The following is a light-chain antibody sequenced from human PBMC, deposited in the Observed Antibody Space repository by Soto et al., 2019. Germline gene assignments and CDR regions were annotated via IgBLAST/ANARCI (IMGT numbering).Light chain of an antibody. CDR3: QQFNRWT. Sequence: IQMTQSPSTLSASVGDRVTITCRASQSISSWLAWYQQKPGKAPKLLIYKASSLESGVPSRFSGSGSGTEFTLTISSLQPDDFATYYCQQFNRWTFGQGAKVDVK. CDR2: KAS. CDR1: QSISSW. V-gene: IGKV1-5*03. J-gene: IGKJ1*01.